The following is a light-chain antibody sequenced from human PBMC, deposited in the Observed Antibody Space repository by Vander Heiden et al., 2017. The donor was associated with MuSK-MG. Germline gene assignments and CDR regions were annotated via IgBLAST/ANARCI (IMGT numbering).Light chain of an antibody. J-gene: IGLJ2*01. Sequence: QSPLTQPASVSGSPGQSITISCTGTSSDVGGYNYVSWYKQHPGKAPKLMIYDVSNRPSGVSNRFSGSKSGNTASLTISGLQAEDEADYYCSSYTSSSTLVVFGGGTKLTGL. V-gene: IGLV2-14*03. CDR2: DVS. CDR3: SSYTSSSTLVV. CDR1: SSDVGGYNY.